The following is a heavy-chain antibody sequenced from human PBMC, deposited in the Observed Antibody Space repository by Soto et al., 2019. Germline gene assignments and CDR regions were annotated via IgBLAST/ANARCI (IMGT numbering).Heavy chain of an antibody. V-gene: IGHV1-69*13. CDR2: IIPIFGTA. D-gene: IGHD5-12*01. CDR1: GGTFSSYA. J-gene: IGHJ6*02. Sequence: SVKVSCKASGGTFSSYAISWVRQAPGQGLEWMGGIIPIFGTANYAQRFQGRVTITADESTSTAYMELSSLRSEDTAVYYCASSVAKYYYYGMDVWGQGTTVTVSS. CDR3: ASSVAKYYYYGMDV.